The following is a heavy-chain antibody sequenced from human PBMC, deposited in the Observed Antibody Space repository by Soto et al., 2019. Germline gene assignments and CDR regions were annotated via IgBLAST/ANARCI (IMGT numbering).Heavy chain of an antibody. J-gene: IGHJ5*02. CDR3: ARAREPEYSSSIFFDP. D-gene: IGHD6-6*01. CDR1: GRTVSRTQ. V-gene: IGHV3-53*01. Sequence: GGSLSLCCAFSGRTVSRTQMSCVLQGSGKCLQWLSVIYSAGNTYHANAVKGQFHISSDISETKIFLDLNRSTVAPTAVYYYARAREPEYSSSIFFDPWGRGTVVTVSS. CDR2: IYSAGNT.